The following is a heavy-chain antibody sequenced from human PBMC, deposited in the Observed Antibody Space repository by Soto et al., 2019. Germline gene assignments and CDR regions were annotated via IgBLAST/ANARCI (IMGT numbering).Heavy chain of an antibody. Sequence: PGESLKISCKGSGYSFSSHWIGWVRQMPGKGLEWMGIIYPGDSNIRYSPSFEGQIDMSADRYINKDYLRLSSLKASDTATYYCERHLDEYRSASGFDYWGPGTLVAVYS. D-gene: IGHD6-6*01. CDR1: GYSFSSHW. V-gene: IGHV5-51*01. J-gene: IGHJ4*01. CDR3: ERHLDEYRSASGFDY. CDR2: IYPGDSNI.